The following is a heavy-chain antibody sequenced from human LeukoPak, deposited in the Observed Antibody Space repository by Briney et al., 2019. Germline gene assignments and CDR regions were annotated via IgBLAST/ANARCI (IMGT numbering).Heavy chain of an antibody. CDR2: IYYSGST. CDR3: ARGGLTFGGVNNWFDS. V-gene: IGHV4-31*03. CDR1: GGSISSGGYY. Sequence: SQTLSLTCTVSGGSISSGGYYWSWIRQHPGKGLEWIGYIYYSGSTYYNPSLKSRVTISVDTSKNQFSLKLSSVTAADTAVYYCARGGLTFGGVNNWFDSWGQGTLVTVSS. D-gene: IGHD3-16*01. J-gene: IGHJ5*01.